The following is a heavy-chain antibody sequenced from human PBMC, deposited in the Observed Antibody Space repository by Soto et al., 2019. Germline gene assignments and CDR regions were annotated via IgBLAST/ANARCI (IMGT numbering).Heavy chain of an antibody. CDR3: ARGGGSSGYFDY. D-gene: IGHD3-22*01. CDR2: IYHSGST. Sequence: TLSLTCAVSGGSISSGGYSWSWIRQPPGKGLEWIGYIYHSGSTYYNPSLKSRVTISVDRSKNQFSLKLSSVTAADTAVYYCARGGGSSGYFDYWGQGTLVTVSS. V-gene: IGHV4-30-2*01. CDR1: GGSISSGGYS. J-gene: IGHJ4*02.